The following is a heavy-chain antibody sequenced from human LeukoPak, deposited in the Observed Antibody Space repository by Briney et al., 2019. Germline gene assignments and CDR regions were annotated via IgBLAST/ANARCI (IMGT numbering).Heavy chain of an antibody. CDR3: AKDHRRSPPLSPVVPAALDY. CDR2: IKSKTDGGTT. Sequence: GGSLRLSCAASGFTFSNAWMSWVRQAPGKGLEWVGRIKSKTDGGTTDYAAPVKGRFTISRDNSKNTLYLQMNSLRAEDTAVYYCAKDHRRSPPLSPVVPAALDYWGQGTLVTVSS. D-gene: IGHD2-2*01. CDR1: GFTFSNAW. V-gene: IGHV3-15*01. J-gene: IGHJ4*02.